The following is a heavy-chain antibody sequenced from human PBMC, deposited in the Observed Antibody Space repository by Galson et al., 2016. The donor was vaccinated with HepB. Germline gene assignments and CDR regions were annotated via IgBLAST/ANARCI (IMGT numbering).Heavy chain of an antibody. CDR3: AIEGSYCSAGRCSSDYYGMDV. J-gene: IGHJ6*02. CDR1: GYTFISYD. CDR2: MNPNSANT. Sequence: SVKVSCKASGYTFISYDINWVRQAAGQGLEWMGWMNPNSANTDYAQKFTGRVTMTRNTSISTAYMELSSLRSEDTAVYYCAIEGSYCSAGRCSSDYYGMDVWGQGTTVTVSS. D-gene: IGHD2-15*01. V-gene: IGHV1-8*01.